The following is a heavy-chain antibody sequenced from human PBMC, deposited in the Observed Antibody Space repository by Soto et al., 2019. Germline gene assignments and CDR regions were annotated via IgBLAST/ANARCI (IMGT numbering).Heavy chain of an antibody. J-gene: IGHJ6*02. CDR3: ARRFRIAAAGPIYVMDV. Sequence: GESLKISCKGSGYSFTSYWIGWVRQMPGKGLEWMGIIYPGDSDTRYSPSFQGQVTISADKSISTAYLQWSSLKASDTAMYYCARRFRIAAAGPIYVMDVWGQGTSVTGSS. V-gene: IGHV5-51*01. CDR1: GYSFTSYW. CDR2: IYPGDSDT. D-gene: IGHD6-13*01.